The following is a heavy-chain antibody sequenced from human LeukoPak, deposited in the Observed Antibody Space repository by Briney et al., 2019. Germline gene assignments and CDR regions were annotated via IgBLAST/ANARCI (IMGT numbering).Heavy chain of an antibody. CDR3: ARAGAYENWSNYYYMDV. D-gene: IGHD4-17*01. CDR2: IYSGDDT. J-gene: IGHJ6*03. Sequence: GGSLGLSCAATGFSVITKYMSWVRQAPGKGLEWVSVIYSGDDTFYADSVKGRFTISRDDSENTLYLQMSSLGAEDTAVYFCARAGAYENWSNYYYMDVWGKGTMVTVS. V-gene: IGHV3-66*02. CDR1: GFSVITKY.